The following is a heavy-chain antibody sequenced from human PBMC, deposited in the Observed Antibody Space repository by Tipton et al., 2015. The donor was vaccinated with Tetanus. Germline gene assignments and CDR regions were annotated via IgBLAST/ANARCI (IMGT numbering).Heavy chain of an antibody. J-gene: IGHJ4*02. D-gene: IGHD1-26*01. CDR1: GGSISSGGYY. Sequence: LRLSCTVSGGSISSGGYYWSWIRQHPGKGLEWIGDIYNSGSTYYNPSLKSRVTISVDTSKNQFSLKLNSETAADTAGYYCARDQARGARGWNYFDYWGQGSLVTVSS. CDR2: IYNSGST. V-gene: IGHV4-31*03. CDR3: ARDQARGARGWNYFDY.